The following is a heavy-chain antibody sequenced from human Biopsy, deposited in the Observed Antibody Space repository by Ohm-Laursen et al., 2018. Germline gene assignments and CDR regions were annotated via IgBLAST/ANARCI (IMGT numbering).Heavy chain of an antibody. CDR1: GYSFNIYG. CDR2: VSGNNGNT. CDR3: ARGGGGILWLGKPGGRYFDT. V-gene: IGHV1-18*01. J-gene: IGHJ5*02. Sequence: GASVKVSCKTSGYSFNIYGITWVRQAPGQGLEWMGWVSGNNGNTNYAQKFQGGVTMTIDTSTITAYMDLRSLRSDDTAVYFCARGGGGILWLGKPGGRYFDTWGQGTLVTVSP. D-gene: IGHD2-21*01.